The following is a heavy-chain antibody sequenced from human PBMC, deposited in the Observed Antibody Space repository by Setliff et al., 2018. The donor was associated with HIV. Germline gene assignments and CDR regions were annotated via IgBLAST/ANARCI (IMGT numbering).Heavy chain of an antibody. D-gene: IGHD3-10*01. CDR1: GYFISSGYY. V-gene: IGHV4-38-2*02. CDR2: IYHSGST. CDR3: ARSWGSGSYPY. Sequence: SETLSLTCTVSGYFISSGYYWAWIRQSPGKGLEWIGTIYHSGSTYYNPSLKSRVTISVDTSKNQFSLKLTSVTAADTAVYYCARSWGSGSYPYWGQGTLVTVSS. J-gene: IGHJ4*02.